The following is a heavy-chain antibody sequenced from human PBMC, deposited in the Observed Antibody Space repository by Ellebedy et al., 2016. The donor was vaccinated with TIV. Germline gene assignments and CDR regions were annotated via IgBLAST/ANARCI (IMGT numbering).Heavy chain of an antibody. CDR2: IWYDGSNK. CDR1: GFTFSSYG. J-gene: IGHJ4*02. Sequence: GESLKISCAASGFTFSSYGMHWVRQAPGKGLEWVAVIWYDGSNKYYADSVKGRFTISRDNSKNTLYLQMNSLRAEDTAVYYCARSDDSSGYSDFDYWGQGTLFTVSS. D-gene: IGHD3-22*01. V-gene: IGHV3-33*01. CDR3: ARSDDSSGYSDFDY.